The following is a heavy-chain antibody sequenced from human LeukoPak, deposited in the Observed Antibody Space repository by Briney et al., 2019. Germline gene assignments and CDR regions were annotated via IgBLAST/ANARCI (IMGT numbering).Heavy chain of an antibody. J-gene: IGHJ3*02. CDR3: ARERYYYGSGSYIDI. Sequence: KSSETLSLTCTVSGGSISSGSYYWSWIRQPAGKGLEWIGRIYTSGSTNYNPSPKSRVTISVDTSKNQFSLKLSSVTAADTAVYYCARERYYYGSGSYIDIWGQGTMVTVSS. D-gene: IGHD3-10*01. V-gene: IGHV4-61*02. CDR1: GGSISSGSYY. CDR2: IYTSGST.